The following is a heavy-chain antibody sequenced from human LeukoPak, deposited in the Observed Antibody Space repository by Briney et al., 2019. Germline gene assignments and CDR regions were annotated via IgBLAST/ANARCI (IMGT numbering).Heavy chain of an antibody. J-gene: IGHJ6*04. D-gene: IGHD3-10*01. CDR2: IIPIFGTA. V-gene: IGHV1-69*06. Sequence: SVKVSCKASGGSFSSYAISGVRQAPGQGLEWMGGIIPIFGTASYAQKFQGTVPITANKSTSTAYMELSSLRSEDTAVYYCARDGSGSRRGLDYYYYGMDVWGKGTTVTVSS. CDR3: ARDGSGSRRGLDYYYYGMDV. CDR1: GGSFSSYA.